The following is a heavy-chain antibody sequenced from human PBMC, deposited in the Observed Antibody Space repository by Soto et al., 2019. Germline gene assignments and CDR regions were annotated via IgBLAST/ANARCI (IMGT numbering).Heavy chain of an antibody. CDR3: AMISNYPFDY. V-gene: IGHV3-30-3*01. CDR1: GFTFSSYA. CDR2: ISYDGSTK. Sequence: QVQLVESGGGVVQPGRSLRLSCAASGFTFSSYAMHWVRQAPGKGLEWVAVISYDGSTKYYADSVKGRFTISRDNSTNTLYLEMNRLRAEDTAVYYCAMISNYPFDYWGQGTLVTVAS. J-gene: IGHJ4*02. D-gene: IGHD4-4*01.